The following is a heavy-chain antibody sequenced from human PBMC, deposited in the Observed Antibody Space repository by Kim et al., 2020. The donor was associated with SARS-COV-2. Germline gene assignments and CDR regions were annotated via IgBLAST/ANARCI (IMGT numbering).Heavy chain of an antibody. J-gene: IGHJ5*02. CDR2: INSDGNYT. D-gene: IGHD6-25*01. V-gene: IGHV3-11*05. Sequence: GGSLRLSCAASGFSFSDYYMNWIRQAPGKGLEWVAYINSDGNYTEYADSVNGRFTISRDNAKKSLSLQMNRLTAEDTAVYDCVREPASWGPGTVVTVSS. CDR1: GFSFSDYY. CDR3: VREPAS.